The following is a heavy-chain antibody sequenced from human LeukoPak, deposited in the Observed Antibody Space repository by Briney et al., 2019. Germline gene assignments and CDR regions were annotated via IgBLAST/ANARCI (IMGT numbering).Heavy chain of an antibody. CDR2: IKQEGSEK. CDR1: GFTFSSYW. D-gene: IGHD3-9*01. Sequence: GGSLRLSCAASGFTFSSYWMSWVRQAPGKGREWVANIKQEGSEKYYVDSVKGRFTISRDNAKNSLYLQMNSLRAEDTAVYYCARAYYDILTGPGVYYFDYWGQGPLVTVSS. CDR3: ARAYYDILTGPGVYYFDY. J-gene: IGHJ4*02. V-gene: IGHV3-7*01.